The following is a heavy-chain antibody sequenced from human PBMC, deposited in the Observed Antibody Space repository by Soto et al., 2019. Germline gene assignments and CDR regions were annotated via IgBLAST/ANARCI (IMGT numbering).Heavy chain of an antibody. CDR3: ARRLFVRGTLGYYDY. Sequence: QVHLQESGPGLVKPSETLSLTCSVSNDSIRSDNWWSWVRQPPGKGLEWIGEIFHSGSSNNNPSLKSRVTLSVDKPKTEFSLKLNSVTAADTAVYYCARRLFVRGTLGYYDYWGQGTLVTVSS. D-gene: IGHD3-10*02. CDR1: NDSIRSDNW. J-gene: IGHJ4*02. V-gene: IGHV4-4*02. CDR2: IFHSGSS.